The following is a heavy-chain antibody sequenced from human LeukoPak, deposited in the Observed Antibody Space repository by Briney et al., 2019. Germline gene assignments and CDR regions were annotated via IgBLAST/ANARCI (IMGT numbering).Heavy chain of an antibody. CDR2: ISSSGST. D-gene: IGHD3-22*01. CDR1: GDSISSGDYY. V-gene: IGHV4-61*02. J-gene: IGHJ3*02. Sequence: SETLSLTCTVSGDSISSGDYYWSWIRQPAGKGLEWIGRISSSGSTNYNPSLKSRVTISVDTSKNQFSLKLSSVTAADTAVYFCARGPYSYDSSGAFDIWGQGTTVTVSS. CDR3: ARGPYSYDSSGAFDI.